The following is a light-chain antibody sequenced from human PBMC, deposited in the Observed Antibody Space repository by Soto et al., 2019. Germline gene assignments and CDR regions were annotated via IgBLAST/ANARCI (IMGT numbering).Light chain of an antibody. CDR1: RSVSSN. J-gene: IGKJ1*01. CDR3: QQYTNWPRT. CDR2: GAS. Sequence: DIVMTQSPATLSVSPGEGATLSCRASRSVSSNLAWYQQKPGQAPRLLIYGASTRATGVPATFSGSGSGTEFTLTISSLQSEDFAVYYCQQYTNWPRTFGQGTKVEI. V-gene: IGKV3-15*01.